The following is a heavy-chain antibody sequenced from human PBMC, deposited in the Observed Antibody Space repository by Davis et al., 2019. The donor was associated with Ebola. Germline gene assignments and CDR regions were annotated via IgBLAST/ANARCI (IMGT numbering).Heavy chain of an antibody. CDR3: ARDPTNLTGTSRSRYYYYGMDV. D-gene: IGHD1-20*01. CDR1: GFTFSSYN. V-gene: IGHV3-21*04. Sequence: GGSLRLSCAASGFTFSSYNMNWVRQAPGKGLEWVSSISSSSSYIYYADSVKGRFTISRDNSKNTLYLQMNSLRAEDTAVYYCARDPTNLTGTSRSRYYYYGMDVWGQGTTVTVSS. CDR2: ISSSSSYI. J-gene: IGHJ6*02.